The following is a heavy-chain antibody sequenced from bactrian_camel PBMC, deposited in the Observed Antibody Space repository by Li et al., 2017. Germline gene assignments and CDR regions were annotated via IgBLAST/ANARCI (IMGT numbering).Heavy chain of an antibody. CDR1: GSFGFRNDY. V-gene: IGHV3S20*01. D-gene: IGHD5*01. Sequence: HVQLVESGGGLVQPGGSLTLSCVAPGSFGFRNDYFAWVRLLPGKGLEWVGSVDREGDSSSYHDSVKGRFTISKDLSKNTVYLQMNTLKSEDTAMYYCSLGWMVTLRRGSGQGTQVTV. CDR2: VDREGDSS. J-gene: IGHJ4*01.